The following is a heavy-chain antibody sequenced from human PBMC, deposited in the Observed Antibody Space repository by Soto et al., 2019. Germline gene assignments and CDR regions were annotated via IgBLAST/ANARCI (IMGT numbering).Heavy chain of an antibody. CDR2: IYWDDDK. J-gene: IGHJ4*02. CDR1: GFSLNTYGVG. V-gene: IGHV2-5*02. D-gene: IGHD3-16*01. CDR3: ARALGSWGAYYFDY. Sequence: KESGPTLVKPTQTLTLTCTFSGFSLNTYGVGVGWIRQPPGKALEWLALIYWDDDKRYSPSLKSRLTITKDTSKNQVVLTMTTMDPVDTVTYYCARALGSWGAYYFDYWGQGTLVTVSS.